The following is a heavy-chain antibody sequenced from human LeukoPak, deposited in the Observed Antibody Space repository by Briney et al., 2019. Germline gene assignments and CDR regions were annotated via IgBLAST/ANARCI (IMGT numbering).Heavy chain of an antibody. CDR2: IYPGDSDT. D-gene: IGHD3-22*01. CDR1: GYSFTSYW. J-gene: IGHJ4*02. CDR3: ARQAYDSSGYYPVGYFDH. Sequence: GESLKISCKGSGYSFTSYWIGWVRQMPGKGLEWMGIIYPGDSDTRYSPSFQGQVTISADKSISTAYLQWSSLKASDTAMYYCARQAYDSSGYYPVGYFDHWGQGTLVTVSS. V-gene: IGHV5-51*01.